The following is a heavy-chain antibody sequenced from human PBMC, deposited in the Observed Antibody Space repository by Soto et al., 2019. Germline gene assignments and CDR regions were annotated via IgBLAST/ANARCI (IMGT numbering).Heavy chain of an antibody. J-gene: IGHJ4*02. CDR3: ARRQGIVVNDD. CDR1: GFSLSTSGVG. V-gene: IGHV2-5*02. CDR2: IYWDDDK. Sequence: QITLKESGPTLVKPTQTLTLTCTFSGFSLSTSGVGVGWIRQPPGKALEWLALIYWDDDKRYSPSLKSRLTITKDTSKNQVVLTMTNMDPVHTATYYSARRQGIVVNDDWGQGTLVTVSS. D-gene: IGHD6-19*01.